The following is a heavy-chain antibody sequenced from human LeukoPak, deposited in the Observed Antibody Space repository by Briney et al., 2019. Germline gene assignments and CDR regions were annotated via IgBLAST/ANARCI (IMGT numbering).Heavy chain of an antibody. CDR1: GFTFSSYA. V-gene: IGHV3-23*01. Sequence: PGGSLRLSCAASGFTFSSYAMSWVRQAPGKGLEWVSAISGSGGSTYYADSVKGRFTISRDNSKNTLYLQMNSLRAEDTAVYYCADDGRITIFGVVYGYWGQGTLVTVSS. CDR2: ISGSGGST. CDR3: ADDGRITIFGVVYGY. J-gene: IGHJ4*02. D-gene: IGHD3-3*01.